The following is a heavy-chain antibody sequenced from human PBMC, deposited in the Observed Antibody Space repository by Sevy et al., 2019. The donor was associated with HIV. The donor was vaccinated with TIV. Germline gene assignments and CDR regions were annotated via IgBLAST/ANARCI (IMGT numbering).Heavy chain of an antibody. J-gene: IGHJ6*02. D-gene: IGHD1-26*01. CDR3: ARSGGSYDYGMDV. Sequence: GGSLRLSCAASEFTFSSYWMSWVRQAPGKGLEWVANIKQDGSEKYYVDSVKGRFTISRDNAKNSLYLQMDSLRAEDTAVYYCARSGGSYDYGMDVWGQGTTVTVSS. CDR2: IKQDGSEK. V-gene: IGHV3-7*01. CDR1: EFTFSSYW.